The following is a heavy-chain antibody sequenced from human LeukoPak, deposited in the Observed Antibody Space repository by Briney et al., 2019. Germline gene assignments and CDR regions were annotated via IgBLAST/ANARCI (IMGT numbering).Heavy chain of an antibody. D-gene: IGHD3-3*01. J-gene: IGHJ5*02. Sequence: PSETLSLTCTVSGGSISSHYWSWIRQPPGKGLEWIGYIYYSGSTNYNPSLKSRVTILVDTSKNQFSLKLSSVTAADTAVYYCARAKYYDFWSGYYDWFDPWGQGTLVTVSS. CDR3: ARAKYYDFWSGYYDWFDP. CDR1: GGSISSHY. V-gene: IGHV4-59*11. CDR2: IYYSGST.